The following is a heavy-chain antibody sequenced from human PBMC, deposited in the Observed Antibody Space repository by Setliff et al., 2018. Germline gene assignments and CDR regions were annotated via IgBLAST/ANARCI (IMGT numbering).Heavy chain of an antibody. V-gene: IGHV1-69*13. CDR3: ARGRGPDIVVTIPGDY. CDR1: GGTFNSYA. Sequence: ASVKVSCKASGGTFNSYAISWVRQAPGQGLEWMGGIIPIFGSANYARKFQGRVTVTADESPSTAYMELSSLRSEDTAVYYCARGRGPDIVVTIPGDYWGQGTQVTVSS. D-gene: IGHD2-15*01. J-gene: IGHJ4*02. CDR2: IIPIFGSA.